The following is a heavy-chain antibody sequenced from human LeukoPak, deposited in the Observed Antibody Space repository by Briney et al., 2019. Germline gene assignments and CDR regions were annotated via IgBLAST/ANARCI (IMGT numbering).Heavy chain of an antibody. CDR1: GSSFTSYW. J-gene: IGHJ3*02. CDR3: ASYCSSTSCSIYDAFDI. Sequence: GESLKISCKGSGSSFTSYWIGGVRRLPGKGLEWMGIIYPGDSDTRYSPSFQGQVTISADKSISTAYLQWSSLKASDTAMYYCASYCSSTSCSIYDAFDIWGQGTMVTVSS. V-gene: IGHV5-51*01. CDR2: IYPGDSDT. D-gene: IGHD2-2*01.